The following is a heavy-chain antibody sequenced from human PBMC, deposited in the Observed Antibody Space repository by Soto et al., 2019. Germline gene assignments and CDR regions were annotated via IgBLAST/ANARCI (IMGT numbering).Heavy chain of an antibody. CDR2: IKQDGSEK. CDR3: ARDLKPDKTYYDFWSGFHGMDV. V-gene: IGHV3-7*01. D-gene: IGHD3-3*01. CDR1: GFTFSSYW. Sequence: GGSLRLSCAASGFTFSSYWMSWVRQAPGKGLEWVANIKQDGSEKYYVDSVKGRFTISRDNAKNSLYLQMNSLRAEDTAVYYCARDLKPDKTYYDFWSGFHGMDVWGQGTTVTVSS. J-gene: IGHJ6*02.